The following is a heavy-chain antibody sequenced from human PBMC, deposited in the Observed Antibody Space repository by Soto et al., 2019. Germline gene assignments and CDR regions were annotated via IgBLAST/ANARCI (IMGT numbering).Heavy chain of an antibody. Sequence: QVQLVQSGAEVKKPGSSVKVSCKASGGTFSNHPINWVRQAPGQGLEWMGRVIPVLGLANYAQKFQGRVTTTADTSTSTDYMELSSLRSEDTAVYYCARGVLAVADPYFDYWGQGTLVTVSS. J-gene: IGHJ4*02. D-gene: IGHD6-19*01. V-gene: IGHV1-69*02. CDR3: ARGVLAVADPYFDY. CDR1: GGTFSNHP. CDR2: VIPVLGLA.